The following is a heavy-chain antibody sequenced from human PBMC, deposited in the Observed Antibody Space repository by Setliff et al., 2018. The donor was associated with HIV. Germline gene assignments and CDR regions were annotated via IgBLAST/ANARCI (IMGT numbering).Heavy chain of an antibody. Sequence: SETLSLTCTVSGGSISSGGYYWSWIRQHPGKGLEWIGFIYYSGSTYHNPSLKSRVTISVDTSKNQFSLKLNSVTAADTAVYYCARLVGGDSSSSFFFDYWGQGTLVTVSS. CDR2: IYYSGST. CDR1: GGSISSGGYY. J-gene: IGHJ4*02. CDR3: ARLVGGDSSSSFFFDY. V-gene: IGHV4-31*03. D-gene: IGHD6-6*01.